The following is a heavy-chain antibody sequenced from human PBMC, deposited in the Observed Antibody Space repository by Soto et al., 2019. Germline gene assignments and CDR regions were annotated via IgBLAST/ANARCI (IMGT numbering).Heavy chain of an antibody. Sequence: QVQLQESGPGLMKPSETLSLTCTVSGGSVSSGSYYWSWIRQPPGKGLEWIGYIYYSGSTNYNPSLKSRVTISVDTSKNQFSLKLSSVTAADTAVYYCARPLYSYGPMDVWGQGTTVTVSS. J-gene: IGHJ6*02. V-gene: IGHV4-61*01. CDR1: GGSVSSGSYY. CDR2: IYYSGST. D-gene: IGHD5-18*01. CDR3: ARPLYSYGPMDV.